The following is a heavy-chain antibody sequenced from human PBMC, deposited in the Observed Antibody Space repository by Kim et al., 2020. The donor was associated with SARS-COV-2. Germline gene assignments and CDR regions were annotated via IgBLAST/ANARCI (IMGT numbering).Heavy chain of an antibody. Sequence: GGSLRLSCAASGFTFSSYSMNWVRQAPGKGLEWVSSISSSSSYIYYADSVKGRFTISRDNAKNSLYLQMNSLRAEDTAVYYCARDFEYSSGWPGFDYWGQGTLVTVSS. CDR3: ARDFEYSSGWPGFDY. CDR2: ISSSSSYI. D-gene: IGHD6-19*01. V-gene: IGHV3-21*01. J-gene: IGHJ4*02. CDR1: GFTFSSYS.